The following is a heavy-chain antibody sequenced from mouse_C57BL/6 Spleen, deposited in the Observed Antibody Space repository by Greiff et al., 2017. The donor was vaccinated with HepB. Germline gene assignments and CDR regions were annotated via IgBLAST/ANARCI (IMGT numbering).Heavy chain of an antibody. CDR3: ARGGCSLLTGTLFAY. V-gene: IGHV3-6*01. J-gene: IGHJ3*01. D-gene: IGHD4-1*01. Sequence: EVQLQESGPGLVKPSQSLSLTCSVTGYSITSGYYWNWIRQFPGNKLEWMGYISYDGSNNYNPSLKNRISITRDTSKNQFFLKLNSVTTEDTATYYCARGGCSLLTGTLFAYWGQGSLVTVSA. CDR1: GYSITSGYY. CDR2: ISYDGSN.